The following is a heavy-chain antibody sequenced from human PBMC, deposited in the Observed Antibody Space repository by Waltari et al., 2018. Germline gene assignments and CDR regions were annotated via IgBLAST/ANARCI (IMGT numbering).Heavy chain of an antibody. CDR1: GYIFTAYY. Sequence: QIQLVQSGAEVKKPGASVKVSCKPSGYIFTAYYVHWLRQAPGQGLEWMGKVNPRSGDTTYAQKFQDRVTLISDTSINTAYMELTRLTSDDTAVYYCARDRASLGHPMSREFDYWGRGTLATVSS. CDR3: ARDRASLGHPMSREFDY. CDR2: VNPRSGDT. J-gene: IGHJ4*02. D-gene: IGHD3-10*02. V-gene: IGHV1-2*02.